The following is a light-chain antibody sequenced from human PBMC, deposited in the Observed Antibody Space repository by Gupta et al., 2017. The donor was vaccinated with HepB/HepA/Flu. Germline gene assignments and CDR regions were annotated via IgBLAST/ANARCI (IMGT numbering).Light chain of an antibody. CDR3: QQSDNMPRT. J-gene: IGKJ1*01. CDR2: GAS. V-gene: IGKV1-39*01. CDR1: QSISTY. Sequence: DIQMTQSPSSLSASVGDRVTITCRTSQSISTYLNWYQQRPGKAPKLLIYGASSLQSGVPARFSGSGSGTDFTLTISRLQPEDFATYYCQQSDNMPRTFGQGTKVEIK.